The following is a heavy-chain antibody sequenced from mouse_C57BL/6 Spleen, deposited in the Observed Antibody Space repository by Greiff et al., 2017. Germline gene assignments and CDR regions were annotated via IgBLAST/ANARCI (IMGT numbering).Heavy chain of an antibody. CDR3: ARGYGSTAWFAY. CDR1: GFNIKDYY. D-gene: IGHD1-1*01. V-gene: IGHV14-2*01. J-gene: IGHJ3*01. Sequence: EVKLMESGAELVKPGASVKLSCTASGFNIKDYYMHWVKQRTEQGLEWIGRIDPEDGETKYAPKFQGKATITADTSSNTAYLQLSSLTSEDTAVYYCARGYGSTAWFAYWGQGTLVTVSA. CDR2: IDPEDGET.